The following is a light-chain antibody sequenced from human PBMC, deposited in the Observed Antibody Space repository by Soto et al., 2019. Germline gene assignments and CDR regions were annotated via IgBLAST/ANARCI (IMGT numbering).Light chain of an antibody. CDR2: SNN. J-gene: IGLJ2*01. CDR1: SSNIKTNG. Sequence: QSVLTQPPSASGTPGQRVTISCSGGSSNIKTNGVSWYQQAPGAAPKLLIYSNNQRPSGAPDRFSGSKSGTSASLAISGLQSEDEATYHCATWDDSLNGLIFGGGTKLTVL. CDR3: ATWDDSLNGLI. V-gene: IGLV1-44*01.